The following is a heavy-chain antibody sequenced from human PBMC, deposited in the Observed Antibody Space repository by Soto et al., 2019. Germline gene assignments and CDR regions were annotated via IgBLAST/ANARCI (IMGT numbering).Heavy chain of an antibody. CDR2: IYYSGST. Sequence: QVQLQESGPGLVKPSQTLSLTCTVSGGSISSGGYYWSWIRQHPGKGLEWIGYIYYSGSTYYNQALKSRVTISVDTSKNQFSLKLSSVTAADTAVYYCARGIQLWSKEYYFDYWGQGTLVTVSS. D-gene: IGHD5-18*01. CDR1: GGSISSGGYY. J-gene: IGHJ4*02. CDR3: ARGIQLWSKEYYFDY. V-gene: IGHV4-31*03.